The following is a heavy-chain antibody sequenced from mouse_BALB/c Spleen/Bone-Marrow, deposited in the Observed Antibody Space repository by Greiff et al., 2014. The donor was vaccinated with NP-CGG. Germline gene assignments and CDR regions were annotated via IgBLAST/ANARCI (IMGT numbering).Heavy chain of an antibody. J-gene: IGHJ4*01. CDR1: GYTFTSHW. CDR3: ERENCEAMDY. D-gene: IGHD4-1*01. Sequence: QVQLQQSGADLAKPGASVKMSCKASGYTFTSHWMHWVKQRPGKGLEWMGYINPSSGHTEYDQKFKDKTTLSVDKSTSTAYMQLRCLTSEDSAVYYCERENCEAMDYWGQGTSVTVSS. V-gene: IGHV1-7*01. CDR2: INPSSGHT.